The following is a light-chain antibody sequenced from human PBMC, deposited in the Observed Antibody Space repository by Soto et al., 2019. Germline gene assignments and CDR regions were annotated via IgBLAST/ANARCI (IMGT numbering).Light chain of an antibody. V-gene: IGLV2-14*03. CDR3: SSYSRTTTLVV. CDR1: SSDIGAFTS. Sequence: QSALTQPASVSGSPGQSITISCTGTSSDIGAFTSVSWYQQHPGKAPKLIIYDIIHRPSGVSDRFSGSKSVNTASLTVSGLQPEDEANYYCSSYSRTTTLVVLGGGTKVTVL. CDR2: DII. J-gene: IGLJ2*01.